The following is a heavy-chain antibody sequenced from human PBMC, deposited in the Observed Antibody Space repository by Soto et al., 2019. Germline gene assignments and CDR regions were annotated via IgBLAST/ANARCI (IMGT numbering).Heavy chain of an antibody. J-gene: IGHJ4*02. CDR1: GGSVSSGSYY. CDR2: IYYSGST. Sequence: QVRLQESGPGLVKPSETLSLTCTVSGGSVSSGSYYWSWIRQPPGKGLEWIGYIYYSGSTNYNPSLKSRVTISVDTSKNQFSLKLSSVTAADTAVYYCARTYYYGSGSPNVFDYWGQGTLVTVSS. CDR3: ARTYYYGSGSPNVFDY. D-gene: IGHD3-10*01. V-gene: IGHV4-61*01.